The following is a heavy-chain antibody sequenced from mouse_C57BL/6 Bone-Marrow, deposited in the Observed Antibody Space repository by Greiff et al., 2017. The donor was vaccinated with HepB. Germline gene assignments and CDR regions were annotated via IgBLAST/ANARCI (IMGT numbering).Heavy chain of an antibody. V-gene: IGHV1-72*01. D-gene: IGHD1-1*01. J-gene: IGHJ1*03. Sequence: QQSCKASGYTFTSYWMHWVKQRPGRGLEWIGRIDPNSGGTKYNEKFKSKATLTVDKPSSTAYMQLSSLTSEDSAVYYCARPHYGSRGYWYFDVWGTGTTVTVSS. CDR1: GYTFTSYW. CDR2: IDPNSGGT. CDR3: ARPHYGSRGYWYFDV.